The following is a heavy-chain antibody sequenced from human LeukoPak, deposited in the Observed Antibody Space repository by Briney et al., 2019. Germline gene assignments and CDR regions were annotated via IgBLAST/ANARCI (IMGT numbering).Heavy chain of an antibody. CDR2: IYSGGST. CDR1: GFTVSSNY. J-gene: IGHJ4*02. CDR3: ARELYYYDSSGYYRYFDY. D-gene: IGHD3-22*01. Sequence: GGSLRLSCAASGFTVSSNYMSWVRQAPGKGLEWVSVIYSGGSTYYADSVKGRFTISRDNSKNTLYFQMNSLRAEDTAVYYCARELYYYDSSGYYRYFDYWGQGTLVTVSS. V-gene: IGHV3-66*02.